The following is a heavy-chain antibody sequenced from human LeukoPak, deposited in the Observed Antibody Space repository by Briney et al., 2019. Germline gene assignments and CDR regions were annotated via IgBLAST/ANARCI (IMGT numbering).Heavy chain of an antibody. CDR3: AKESPQFDY. V-gene: IGHV3-23*01. J-gene: IGHJ4*02. CDR1: GFASSSYA. Sequence: GGSLRLSCAASGFASSSYAMSWVRQAPGKGLEWVSTISGTGGTTYYADSVKGRFTISRDNSKNTLYLQMNSLRVEDTAVYYCAKESPQFDYWGQGTLVTVSS. CDR2: ISGTGGTT.